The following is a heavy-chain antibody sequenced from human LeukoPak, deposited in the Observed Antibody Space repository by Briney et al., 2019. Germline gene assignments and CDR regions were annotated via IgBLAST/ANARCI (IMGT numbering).Heavy chain of an antibody. D-gene: IGHD2-2*02. Sequence: SQTLSLTCTVSGGSINSGSYYWNWIRQSAGKGLEWIGHIYTTGSTNYSPSLRSRVSISLDTSKNQFSLKLNSVTAADTAVYYCARCTSTSCYNFDYWGQGTLVTVSS. CDR3: ARCTSTSCYNFDY. J-gene: IGHJ4*02. V-gene: IGHV4-61*09. CDR2: IYTTGST. CDR1: GGSINSGSYY.